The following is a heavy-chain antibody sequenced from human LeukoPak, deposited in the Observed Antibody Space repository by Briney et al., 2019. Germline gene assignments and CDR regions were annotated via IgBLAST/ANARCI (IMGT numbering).Heavy chain of an antibody. J-gene: IGHJ4*02. Sequence: GGSLRLSCAASGFTFSSYWMHWVRQAPGKGLVWVSAINNGGSTTAYADSVKGRFTISRDNAKNTLYLQMNSLRAEDTAVYYCARRAPTRYFDYWGQGTLVTVSS. CDR3: ARRAPTRYFDY. D-gene: IGHD5-24*01. CDR1: GFTFSSYW. CDR2: INNGGSTT. V-gene: IGHV3-74*01.